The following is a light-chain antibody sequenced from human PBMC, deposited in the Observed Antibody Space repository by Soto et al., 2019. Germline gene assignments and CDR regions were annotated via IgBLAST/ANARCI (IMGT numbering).Light chain of an antibody. Sequence: DIPMTQSPSSLSASVGDRVTITCRASQSISRYLNWYQQKPGKAPKLLIYTTSNLQSGVPSRFSGGGSGTDFTLTISSLEPEDFATYYCQQGYSTPPWTFGQGTKVEI. CDR3: QQGYSTPPWT. J-gene: IGKJ1*01. CDR1: QSISRY. CDR2: TTS. V-gene: IGKV1-39*01.